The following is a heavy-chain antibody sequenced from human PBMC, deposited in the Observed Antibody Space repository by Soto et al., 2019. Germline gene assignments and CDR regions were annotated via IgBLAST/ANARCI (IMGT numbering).Heavy chain of an antibody. Sequence: QLQLQESGPGLVKPSETLSLTCTVSGGSISSSSYYWGWIRQPPGKGLEWIGSIYYSGSTYYNPSLKSRVTISVDTSKNQFSLKLSSVTAADTAVYYCASRYCSGGSCYVFSGFDPWGQGTLVTVSS. CDR3: ASRYCSGGSCYVFSGFDP. D-gene: IGHD2-15*01. V-gene: IGHV4-39*01. CDR1: GGSISSSSYY. J-gene: IGHJ5*02. CDR2: IYYSGST.